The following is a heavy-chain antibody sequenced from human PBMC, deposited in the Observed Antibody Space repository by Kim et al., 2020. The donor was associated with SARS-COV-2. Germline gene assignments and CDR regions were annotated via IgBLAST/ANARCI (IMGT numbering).Heavy chain of an antibody. CDR1: GYTFSNYD. D-gene: IGHD6-19*01. CDR2: MNPNSGNT. Sequence: ASVKVSCKASGYTFSNYDINWVRQATGQGLEWMGWMNPNSGNTGYARKFHDRVTMTRHTSIDTAYMELNSLTSEDTAVYFCASGPSGWYNYWGQGNLFTLSS. CDR3: ASGPSGWYNY. V-gene: IGHV1-8*01. J-gene: IGHJ4*02.